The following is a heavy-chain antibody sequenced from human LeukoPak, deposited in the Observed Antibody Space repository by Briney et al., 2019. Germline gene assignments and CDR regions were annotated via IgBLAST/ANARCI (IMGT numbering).Heavy chain of an antibody. CDR1: GFTFTTYT. D-gene: IGHD5-18*01. CDR2: INAGNGNT. Sequence: ASVKVSCKASGFTFTTYTIHWVRQAPGQRLEWMGWINAGNGNTKYSQKFQDRVTIIRDTSASTAYMELSSLRSEDTAVYYCASDGWVTTYYFDYWGQGTLVTVSS. CDR3: ASDGWVTTYYFDY. J-gene: IGHJ4*02. V-gene: IGHV1-3*01.